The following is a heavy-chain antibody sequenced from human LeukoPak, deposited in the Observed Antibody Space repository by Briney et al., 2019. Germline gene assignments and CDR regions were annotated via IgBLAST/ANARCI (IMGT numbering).Heavy chain of an antibody. V-gene: IGHV1-18*01. Sequence: ASVKVSCKASGYTFTSYGISWVRQAPGQGLEWMGWISAYNGNTNYAQKLQGRVTMTTDTSTSTAYMELRSLRSDDTAVYYCARDRARYCTNGVCSTNWFGPWGQGTLVTVSS. D-gene: IGHD2-8*01. CDR3: ARDRARYCTNGVCSTNWFGP. CDR2: ISAYNGNT. J-gene: IGHJ5*02. CDR1: GYTFTSYG.